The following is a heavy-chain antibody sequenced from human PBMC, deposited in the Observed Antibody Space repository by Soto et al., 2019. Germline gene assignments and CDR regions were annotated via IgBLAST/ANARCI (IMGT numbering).Heavy chain of an antibody. V-gene: IGHV5-10-1*01. J-gene: IGHJ6*02. CDR2: IDPSDSYT. CDR1: GYSFTSYW. Sequence: GESLKISCKGSGYSFTSYWISRVRQMPGKGLEWMGRIDPSDSYTNYSPSFQGHVTISADKSISTAYLQWSSLKASDTAMYYCARRHCSGGSCYTEIGMDVWGQGTTDTVSS. CDR3: ARRHCSGGSCYTEIGMDV. D-gene: IGHD2-15*01.